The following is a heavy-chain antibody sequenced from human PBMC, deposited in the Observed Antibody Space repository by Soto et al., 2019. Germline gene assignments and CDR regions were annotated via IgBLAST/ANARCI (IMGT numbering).Heavy chain of an antibody. Sequence: EVQLVQSGAEVKKPGESLKISCKGSGYSFTSYWIGWVRQMPGKGLEWMGIIYPGDSDTRYSPSFQGQVTISADKSISTAYLQWSSLKASDTAMYYCARRKIKDYYYYGMDVWGQGTTVTVSS. CDR2: IYPGDSDT. CDR3: ARRKIKDYYYYGMDV. CDR1: GYSFTSYW. J-gene: IGHJ6*02. V-gene: IGHV5-51*01.